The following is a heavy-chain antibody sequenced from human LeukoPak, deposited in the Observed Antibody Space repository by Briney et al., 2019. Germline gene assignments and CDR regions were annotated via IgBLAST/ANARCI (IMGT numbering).Heavy chain of an antibody. D-gene: IGHD2-15*01. CDR2: VTGSGGDT. CDR1: GFTFSNYA. J-gene: IGHJ5*01. V-gene: IGHV3-23*01. Sequence: GGSLRLSCAASGFTFSNYAMSWVRQTPGKGLECVSVVTGSGGDTYYAGSVNGRFTISRDNSKNTLYLQMNSLRAEDTAVYYCARGTLEHCSGASCYPLDSWGQGTLVTVSS. CDR3: ARGTLEHCSGASCYPLDS.